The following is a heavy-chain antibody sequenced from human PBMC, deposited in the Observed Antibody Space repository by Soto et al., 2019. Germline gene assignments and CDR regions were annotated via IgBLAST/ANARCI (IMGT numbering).Heavy chain of an antibody. V-gene: IGHV1-69*13. CDR3: ARGNYYGSGSPTSYYYYYGMDV. D-gene: IGHD3-10*01. CDR1: GGTFSSYA. Sequence: SVKVSCKASGGTFSSYAISWVRQAPGQGLEWMGGIIPIFGTANYAQKFQGRVTITADESTSTAYMELSSLRSEDTAVYYCARGNYYGSGSPTSYYYYYGMDVWGQGXTVTVYS. CDR2: IIPIFGTA. J-gene: IGHJ6*02.